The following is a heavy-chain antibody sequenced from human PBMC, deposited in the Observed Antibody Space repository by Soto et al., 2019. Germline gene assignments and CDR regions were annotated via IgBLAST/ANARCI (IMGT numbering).Heavy chain of an antibody. CDR2: IWYDGSNK. J-gene: IGHJ6*02. D-gene: IGHD3-10*01. CDR1: GFTFSSYG. Sequence: GGSLRLSCAASGFTFSSYGMHWVRQAPGKGLEWVAVIWYDGSNKYYADSVKGRFTISRDNSKNTLYLQMNSLRAEDTAVYYCARAAGGGELYYYYYGMDVWGQGTTVTVSS. CDR3: ARAAGGGELYYYYYGMDV. V-gene: IGHV3-33*01.